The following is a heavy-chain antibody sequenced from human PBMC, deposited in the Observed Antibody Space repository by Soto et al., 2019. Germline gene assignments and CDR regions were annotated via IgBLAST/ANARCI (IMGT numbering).Heavy chain of an antibody. CDR3: AINGRQSRHLLRPTEYYFES. Sequence: PSEPLSLPCAVCGGSFSSYYWSWIRQPTGKGLEWIGEINHSGSTNYNPSLKSRVTISVNTSNNHFSLKLSSVTAADTAVYYCAINGRQSRHLLRPTEYYFESWAQGT. J-gene: IGHJ4*02. CDR1: GGSFSSYY. CDR2: INHSGST. D-gene: IGHD2-8*01. V-gene: IGHV4-34*01.